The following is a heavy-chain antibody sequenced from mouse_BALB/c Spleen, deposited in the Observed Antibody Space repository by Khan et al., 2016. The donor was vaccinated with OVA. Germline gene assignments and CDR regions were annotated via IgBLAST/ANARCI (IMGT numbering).Heavy chain of an antibody. Sequence: QVQLKESGPGLVAPSQSLSITCTVSGFSLTNYGVHWVRQPPGKGLEWLVVIWSDGYTTYNSALKSRLSISKDNSKSQVFLKMNSLQTDDTAIYYGDRYSFGDAMDYWGQGTSVTVSA. CDR3: DRYSFGDAMDY. J-gene: IGHJ4*01. D-gene: IGHD2-12*01. CDR2: IWSDGYT. CDR1: GFSLTNYG. V-gene: IGHV2-6*02.